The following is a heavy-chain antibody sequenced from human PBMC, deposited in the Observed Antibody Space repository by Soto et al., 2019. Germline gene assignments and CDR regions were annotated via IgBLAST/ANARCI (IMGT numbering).Heavy chain of an antibody. CDR3: ARDRSIAAAGVEYNWFDP. J-gene: IGHJ5*02. CDR2: IIPILGIA. CDR1: GGTFSSYT. D-gene: IGHD6-13*01. V-gene: IGHV1-69*08. Sequence: QVQLVQSGAEVKKPGSSVKVSCKASGGTFSSYTISWVRQAPGQGLEWMGRIIPILGIANYAQKFQGRVTITADKSTSTAYMELSSLRSEDTAVYYCARDRSIAAAGVEYNWFDPWGQGTLVTVSS.